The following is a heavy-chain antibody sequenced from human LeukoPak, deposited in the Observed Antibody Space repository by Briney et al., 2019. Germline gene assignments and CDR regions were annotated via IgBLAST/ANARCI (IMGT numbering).Heavy chain of an antibody. D-gene: IGHD1-14*01. V-gene: IGHV3-9*01. CDR2: ISWNSGSI. Sequence: GVSLRLSCAASGFTFDDYAMHWVRQAPGKGLEWVSGISWNSGSIGYADSVKGRFTISRDNAKNSLYLQVNSLRAEDTALYYCAKDIGSPNDYWGQGTLVTVSS. CDR1: GFTFDDYA. J-gene: IGHJ4*02. CDR3: AKDIGSPNDY.